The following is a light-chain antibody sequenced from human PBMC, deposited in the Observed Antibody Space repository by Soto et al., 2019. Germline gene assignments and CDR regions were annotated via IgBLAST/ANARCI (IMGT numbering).Light chain of an antibody. Sequence: ILMTQSPATLSVSPGERATLSCRASQSVSNNLAWYQQKPGQAPRLLIYDASTRATGIPARFSGSGSGTEFTITSSGLQSEDFAVYYCQQYNNWPPWTFGQGTKVEIK. V-gene: IGKV3-15*01. CDR3: QQYNNWPPWT. CDR1: QSVSNN. CDR2: DAS. J-gene: IGKJ1*01.